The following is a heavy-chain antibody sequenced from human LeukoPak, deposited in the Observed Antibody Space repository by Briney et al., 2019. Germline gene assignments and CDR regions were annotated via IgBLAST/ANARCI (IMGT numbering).Heavy chain of an antibody. CDR3: ARGNELDTVTALDY. CDR1: GGSISRSSYY. Sequence: SETLSLTCTVSGGSISRSSYYWGWIRQPPGKGLEWIASIYYSGSTNYNPSLKSRVTISVDTSKNQFSLKLSSVTAADTAVYYCARGNELDTVTALDYWGQGTLVTVSS. J-gene: IGHJ4*02. CDR2: IYYSGST. V-gene: IGHV4-39*07. D-gene: IGHD2-21*02.